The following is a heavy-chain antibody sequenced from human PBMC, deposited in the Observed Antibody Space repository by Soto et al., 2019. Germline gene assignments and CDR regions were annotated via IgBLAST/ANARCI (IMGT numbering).Heavy chain of an antibody. V-gene: IGHV4-39*01. CDR1: GDSISSRRCH. Sequence: SETLSLTCTVSGDSISSRRCHWGWIRQPPGKGLEWIASFKYSGTTFYNPSLKSRVTLSVDTSKNQFALKLGSVTAAETAVYYCARHRITGSYYDAFDIWGQGTMVTVSS. CDR3: ARHRITGSYYDAFDI. D-gene: IGHD1-26*01. J-gene: IGHJ3*02. CDR2: FKYSGTT.